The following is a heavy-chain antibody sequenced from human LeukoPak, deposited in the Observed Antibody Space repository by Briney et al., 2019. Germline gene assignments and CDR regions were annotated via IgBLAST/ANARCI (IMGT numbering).Heavy chain of an antibody. CDR1: GFTVSSNY. V-gene: IGHV3-53*01. CDR2: IYSGGST. CDR3: ANIDRIVGATSPGTYYFDY. D-gene: IGHD1-26*01. Sequence: PGGSLRLSCAASGFTVSSNYMSWVRQAPGKGLEWVSVIYSGGSTYFPGSVKGRFTISRDNSKNTLYLQMNSLRAEDTAVYYCANIDRIVGATSPGTYYFDYWGQGTLVTVSS. J-gene: IGHJ4*02.